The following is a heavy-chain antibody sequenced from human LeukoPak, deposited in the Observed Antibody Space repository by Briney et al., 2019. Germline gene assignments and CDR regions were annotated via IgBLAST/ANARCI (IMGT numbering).Heavy chain of an antibody. D-gene: IGHD1-26*01. J-gene: IGHJ4*02. V-gene: IGHV1-18*01. CDR3: ARDNEWELSYYFDY. Sequence: GASVKVSCKASGYTFTSYGISWVRQAPGQRLEWMGWISAYNGNTNYAQKPQGRVTMTTDTSTSTAYMELRSLRSDDTAVYYCARDNEWELSYYFDYWGQGTLVTVSS. CDR2: ISAYNGNT. CDR1: GYTFTSYG.